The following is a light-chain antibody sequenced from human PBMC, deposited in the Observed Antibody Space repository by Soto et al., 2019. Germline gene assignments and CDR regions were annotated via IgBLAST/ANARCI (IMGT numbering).Light chain of an antibody. CDR3: SSYTSSSTPV. Sequence: QSALTQPASVSGSAGQSITSSCTGTSSDVGGYNYVSWYQQHPGKAPKLMIYDVSNRPSGVSNRFSGSKSGNTASLTISGLQAEDEADYYCSSYTSSSTPVFGTGTKLTVL. J-gene: IGLJ1*01. V-gene: IGLV2-14*01. CDR2: DVS. CDR1: SSDVGGYNY.